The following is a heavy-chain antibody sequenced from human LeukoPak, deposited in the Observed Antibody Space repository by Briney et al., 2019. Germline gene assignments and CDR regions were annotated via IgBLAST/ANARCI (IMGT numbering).Heavy chain of an antibody. D-gene: IGHD2-2*01. V-gene: IGHV4-61*01. CDR2: IYYSGST. CDR3: ARGYCSSTSCSTRYYYYYYGMDV. CDR1: GGSVSSGSYY. J-gene: IGHJ6*02. Sequence: SETLSLTCTVSGGSVSSGSYYWSWIRQPPGKGLEWIGYIYYSGSTNYNPSLKSRVTISVDTSKNQFSLKLSSVTAADTAVYYCARGYCSSTSCSTRYYYYYYGMDVWGQGTTVTVSS.